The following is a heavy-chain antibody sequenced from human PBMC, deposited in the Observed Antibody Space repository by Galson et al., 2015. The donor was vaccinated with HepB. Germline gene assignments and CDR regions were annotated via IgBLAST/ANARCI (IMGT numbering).Heavy chain of an antibody. V-gene: IGHV4-4*07. J-gene: IGHJ2*01. CDR2: IYTSGST. CDR1: GGSISSYY. CDR3: ARDETLLRYFDWSQHWYFDL. D-gene: IGHD3-9*01. Sequence: SETLSLTCTVSGGSISSYYWSWIRQPAGKGLEWIGRIYTSGSTNYNPSLKSRVTMSVDTSKNQFSLKLSSVTAADTAVYYCARDETLLRYFDWSQHWYFDLWGRGTLVTVSS.